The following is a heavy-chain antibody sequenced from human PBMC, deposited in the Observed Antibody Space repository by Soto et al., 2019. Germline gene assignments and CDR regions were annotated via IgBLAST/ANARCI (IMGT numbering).Heavy chain of an antibody. CDR1: GGSIGGYY. Sequence: PSETLSLTCTVSGGSIGGYYWSWIRQPPGKGLEWIGYIYYSGTTNYNPSLKSRVTISVDTSQNQFSLNLSSVTAADTAVYYCARDSGYDSSGPSFDYWGQGTLVTVSS. CDR3: ARDSGYDSSGPSFDY. CDR2: IYYSGTT. D-gene: IGHD3-22*01. V-gene: IGHV4-59*12. J-gene: IGHJ4*02.